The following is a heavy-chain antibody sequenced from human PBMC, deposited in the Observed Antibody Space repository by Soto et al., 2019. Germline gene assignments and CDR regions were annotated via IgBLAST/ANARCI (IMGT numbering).Heavy chain of an antibody. Sequence: ASVKVSCKVSGYTLTELSMHWVRQAPGKGLEWMGGFDPEDGETIYAQKFQGRVTMTEDTSTDTAYMELSSLRPEDTAVYYCATPDPHAVAGPSVLLFNYWGQGTLVTVSS. D-gene: IGHD6-19*01. J-gene: IGHJ4*02. V-gene: IGHV1-24*01. CDR2: FDPEDGET. CDR3: ATPDPHAVAGPSVLLFNY. CDR1: GYTLTELS.